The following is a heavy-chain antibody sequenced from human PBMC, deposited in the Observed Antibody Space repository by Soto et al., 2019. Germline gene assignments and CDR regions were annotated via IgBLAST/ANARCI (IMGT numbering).Heavy chain of an antibody. CDR2: ISGGGDKT. D-gene: IGHD6-19*01. Sequence: EVQLLESGGDLAQPGGSLRLSCTASGFTFRSYAMSWVRQAPGKGLEWVSGISGGGDKTYNADSVKGRFTISRDNSKNVLFLQMNSLRVDDTAVYFCARDLGKSGGYLWGQGTLVTVSS. CDR1: GFTFRSYA. V-gene: IGHV3-23*01. CDR3: ARDLGKSGGYL. J-gene: IGHJ4*02.